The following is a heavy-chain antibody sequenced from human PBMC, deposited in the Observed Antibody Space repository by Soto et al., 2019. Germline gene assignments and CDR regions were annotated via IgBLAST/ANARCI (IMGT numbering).Heavy chain of an antibody. Sequence: ASVKVSCKASGYTFTSYDINWVRQATGQGLEWMGWMNPNSGNTGYAQKLQGRVTMTRNTSISTAYMELGSLRSEDTAVYYCARALSSSWYSDAFDIWGQGTMVTVSS. CDR2: MNPNSGNT. V-gene: IGHV1-8*01. CDR3: ARALSSSWYSDAFDI. J-gene: IGHJ3*02. CDR1: GYTFTSYD. D-gene: IGHD6-13*01.